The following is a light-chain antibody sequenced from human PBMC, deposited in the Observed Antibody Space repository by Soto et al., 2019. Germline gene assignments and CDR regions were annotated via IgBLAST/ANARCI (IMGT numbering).Light chain of an antibody. CDR3: SSYAGSNNFVV. V-gene: IGLV2-8*01. CDR1: NSDVGGYNY. Sequence: QSALTQPPSASGSPGQSVTISCTGTNSDVGGYNYVSWYQQHPGKAPKLMIYELSKRPSGVPDRFSGSKSGNTASLTVSGLQAEDEADSYCSSYAGSNNFVVFGGGTKLTVL. J-gene: IGLJ2*01. CDR2: ELS.